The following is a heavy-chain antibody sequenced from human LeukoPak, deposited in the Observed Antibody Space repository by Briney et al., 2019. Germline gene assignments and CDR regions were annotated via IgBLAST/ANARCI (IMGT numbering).Heavy chain of an antibody. D-gene: IGHD3-3*01. V-gene: IGHV4-34*09. Sequence: SETLSLTCAVYGGSFSGYYWSWIRQPPGKGLEWIGYIYYSGSTYYNPSLKSRVTISVDTSKNQFSLKLSSVTAADTAVYYCARDHYDFWSGSTFDIWGQGTMVTVSS. CDR1: GGSFSGYY. J-gene: IGHJ3*02. CDR3: ARDHYDFWSGSTFDI. CDR2: IYYSGST.